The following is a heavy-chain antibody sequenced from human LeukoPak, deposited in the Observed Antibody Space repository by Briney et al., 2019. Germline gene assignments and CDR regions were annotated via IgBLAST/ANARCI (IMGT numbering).Heavy chain of an antibody. J-gene: IGHJ4*02. CDR1: GGSISSYY. V-gene: IGHV4-59*12. Sequence: SETLSLTCTVSGGSISSYYWSWIRQPPGKGLEWIGYIYYSGSTNYNLSLKSRVTISLDTSKNQFSLKLSSVTAADTAVYYCARSAAYYDSSGYSPYWGQGTLVTVSS. CDR3: ARSAAYYDSSGYSPY. D-gene: IGHD3-22*01. CDR2: IYYSGST.